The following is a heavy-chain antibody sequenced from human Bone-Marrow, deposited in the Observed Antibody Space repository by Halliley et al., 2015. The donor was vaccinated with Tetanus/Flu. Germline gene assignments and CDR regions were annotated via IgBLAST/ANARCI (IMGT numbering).Heavy chain of an antibody. CDR1: GGSFGDSGYY. V-gene: IGHV4-61*08. CDR2: IYYSGST. CDR3: ARVSLIRGVRNFDY. Sequence: TLSLTCAVYGGSFGDSGYYWNWCRQPPGKGLEWIGYIYYSGSTYYGPSLKSRVTISMDTSKNQFSLKLSSVTAADTAVYYCARVSLIRGVRNFDYWGQGILVTVSS. D-gene: IGHD3-10*01. J-gene: IGHJ4*01.